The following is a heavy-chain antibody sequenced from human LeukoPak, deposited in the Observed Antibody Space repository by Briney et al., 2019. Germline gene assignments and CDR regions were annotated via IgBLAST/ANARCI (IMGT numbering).Heavy chain of an antibody. V-gene: IGHV4-38-2*02. CDR2: IYHSGST. D-gene: IGHD3-9*01. CDR1: SYSISSGYY. CDR3: VRDVPSFDWPHSGY. Sequence: SGTLSLTCIVSSYSISSGYYWGWIRQPPGKGLEWIGSIYHSGSTYYNPSLKSRVTLSVDTSKNQFSLNLSSVTAADTAVYYCVRDVPSFDWPHSGYWGQGTLVTVSS. J-gene: IGHJ4*02.